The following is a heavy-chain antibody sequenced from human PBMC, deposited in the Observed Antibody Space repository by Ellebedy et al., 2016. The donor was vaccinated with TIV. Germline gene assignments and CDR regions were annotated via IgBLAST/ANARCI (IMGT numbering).Heavy chain of an antibody. CDR2: IYYSGST. CDR3: ASHDTMPEMSFDY. D-gene: IGHD2-2*01. CDR1: GGSISSYY. V-gene: IGHV4-59*08. J-gene: IGHJ4*02. Sequence: MPSETLSLTCTVSGGSISSYYWSWIRQPPGKGLEWIGYIYYSGSTNYNPSLKSRVTISVDTSKNQFSLKLSSVTAADTAVYYCASHDTMPEMSFDYWGQGTLVTVSS.